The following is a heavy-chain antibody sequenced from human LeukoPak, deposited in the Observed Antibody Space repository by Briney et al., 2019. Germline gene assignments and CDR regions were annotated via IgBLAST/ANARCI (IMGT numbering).Heavy chain of an antibody. CDR2: INHSGST. V-gene: IGHV4-34*01. J-gene: IGHJ4*02. Sequence: KPSETLSLTCAVYGGSFSGYYWSWIRQPPGKGLEWLGEINHSGSTNYNPSLKSRVTISVDTSKNQFSLKRSSVTAADTAVYYCARACSGGSCYSDYWGQGTLVTVSS. D-gene: IGHD2-15*01. CDR3: ARACSGGSCYSDY. CDR1: GGSFSGYY.